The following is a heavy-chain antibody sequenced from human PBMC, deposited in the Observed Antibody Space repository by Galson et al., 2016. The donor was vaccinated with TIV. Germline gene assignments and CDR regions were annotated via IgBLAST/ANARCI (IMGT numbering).Heavy chain of an antibody. J-gene: IGHJ6*03. V-gene: IGHV1-8*01. CDR2: MHPNSGNG. Sequence: SVKVSCKASRNTFTSYDINWVRQAPGQGLEWMGWMHPNSGNGVSAQKFRGRLTMTRNISISTVSMELSSLRSEDTAVYCATVHSGGGFFYFYYMDVWGKGTTVTVSS. CDR1: RNTFTSYD. CDR3: TVHSGGGFFYFYYMDV. D-gene: IGHD3-3*01.